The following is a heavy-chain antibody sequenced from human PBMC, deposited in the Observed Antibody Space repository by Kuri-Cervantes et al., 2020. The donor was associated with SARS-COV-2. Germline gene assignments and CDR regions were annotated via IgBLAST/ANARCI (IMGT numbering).Heavy chain of an antibody. CDR3: ARHATGYSSSSYLGYYAMDV. CDR1: GGSLTRSSYY. CDR2: TYYSGST. J-gene: IGHJ6*04. V-gene: IGHV4-39*01. D-gene: IGHD6-13*01. Sequence: GSLRLSCSVSGGSLTRSSYYWGWIRQPPGKGLEWIGSTYYSGSTHYNPSLKSRVSVSIDTSKNQFSLRLSSVTAADTAVYYCARHATGYSSSSYLGYYAMDVWGKGTTVTVSS.